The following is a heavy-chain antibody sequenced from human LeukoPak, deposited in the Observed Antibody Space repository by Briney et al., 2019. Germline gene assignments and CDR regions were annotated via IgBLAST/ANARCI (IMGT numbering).Heavy chain of an antibody. Sequence: SETLSLTCTVSGGSISSYYWSWIRQPPGKGLEWIGYIYYSGSTNYNPSLKSRVTISVDTSKNQFSLKLSSVTAADTAVYYCARGRSSWYSSSSVSYYYYYMDVWGKGTTVTVSS. D-gene: IGHD6-6*01. CDR2: IYYSGST. CDR3: ARGRSSWYSSSSVSYYYYYMDV. V-gene: IGHV4-59*01. CDR1: GGSISSYY. J-gene: IGHJ6*03.